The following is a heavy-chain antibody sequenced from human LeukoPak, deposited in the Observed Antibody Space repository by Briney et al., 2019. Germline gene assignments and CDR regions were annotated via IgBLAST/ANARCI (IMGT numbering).Heavy chain of an antibody. J-gene: IGHJ4*02. CDR3: AREALRFLEWSPQGGDY. Sequence: GASVKVSCKASGYTFTSYYMHWVRQAPGQGLEWMGVIYPTGGSTSYAQKFQGRVTMTRDTSTSTVYMELSSLRSEDTAVYYCAREALRFLEWSPQGGDYWGQGTLVTVSS. CDR1: GYTFTSYY. V-gene: IGHV1-46*01. D-gene: IGHD3-3*01. CDR2: IYPTGGST.